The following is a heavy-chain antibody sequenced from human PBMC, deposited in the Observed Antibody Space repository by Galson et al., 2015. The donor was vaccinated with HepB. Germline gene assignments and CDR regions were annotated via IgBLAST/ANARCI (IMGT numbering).Heavy chain of an antibody. CDR2: IHYRGTT. J-gene: IGHJ5*02. Sequence: TLSLTCIVSGDSISSGGFYWSWMRQFPGKGLEWIGYIHYRGTTSYNPSLKSRVSMSVDTSKNQFSLKLNSVTAADTAVHYCARDRTSMIWGIDPWGQGTLVTVSS. CDR3: ARDRTSMIWGIDP. V-gene: IGHV4-31*03. D-gene: IGHD3/OR15-3a*01. CDR1: GDSISSGGFY.